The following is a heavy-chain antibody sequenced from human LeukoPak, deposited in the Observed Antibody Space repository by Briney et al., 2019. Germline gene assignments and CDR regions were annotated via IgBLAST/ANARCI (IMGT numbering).Heavy chain of an antibody. Sequence: GGSLRLSCAASGFTFSSYSMNWVRQAPGKGLEWVSYISSSSSTIYYADSVKGRFTISRDNAKNSLYLQMNSLRAEDTAVYYCARGLETTGWYKAFDIWGQGTMVTVSS. CDR3: ARGLETTGWYKAFDI. CDR1: GFTFSSYS. V-gene: IGHV3-48*01. CDR2: ISSSSSTI. J-gene: IGHJ3*02. D-gene: IGHD6-19*01.